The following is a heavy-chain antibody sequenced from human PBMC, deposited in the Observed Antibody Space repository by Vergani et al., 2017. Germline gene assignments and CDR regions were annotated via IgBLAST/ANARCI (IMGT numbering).Heavy chain of an antibody. CDR1: GGSFSGYY. CDR3: ARGRSWIYYYYMDV. Sequence: QVQLQQWGAGLLKPSETLSLTCAVSGGSFSGYYWSWIRQPPGKGLEWIGEINHSGSTNYNPSLKSRVTISVDTSKNQFSLKLSSVPAADTAVYYCARGRSWIYYYYMDVWGKGTTVTVSS. J-gene: IGHJ6*03. D-gene: IGHD2-15*01. V-gene: IGHV4-34*01. CDR2: INHSGST.